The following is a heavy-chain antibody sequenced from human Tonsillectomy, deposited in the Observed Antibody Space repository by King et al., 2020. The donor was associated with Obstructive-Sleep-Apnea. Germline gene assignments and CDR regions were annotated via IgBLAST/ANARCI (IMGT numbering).Heavy chain of an antibody. CDR1: GYTFTSYG. D-gene: IGHD6-13*01. CDR3: AKTPAGTFARGRMDV. Sequence: QLVQSGAEVKKPGASVKVSCQASGYTFTSYGISWVRQAPGQGLEWMGWISVYNGNTNYAQKVQGRVTMTTDTSTSTAYMDLRSLRSDDTAVYYCAKTPAGTFARGRMDVWGQGTTVIVSS. CDR2: ISVYNGNT. J-gene: IGHJ6*02. V-gene: IGHV1-18*04.